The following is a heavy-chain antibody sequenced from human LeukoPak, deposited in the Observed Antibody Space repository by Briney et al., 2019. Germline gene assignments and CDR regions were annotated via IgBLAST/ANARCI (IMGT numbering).Heavy chain of an antibody. J-gene: IGHJ4*02. Sequence: PGGSLRLSCAASGFTFSSYWMHWVRQAPGKGLVWVSRINSDGSSTSYADSAKGRFTISRDNAKNTLYLQMNSLRAEDTAVYYCARPNYDFWSGYYFDYWGQGTLVTVSS. D-gene: IGHD3-3*01. CDR2: INSDGSST. CDR3: ARPNYDFWSGYYFDY. V-gene: IGHV3-74*01. CDR1: GFTFSSYW.